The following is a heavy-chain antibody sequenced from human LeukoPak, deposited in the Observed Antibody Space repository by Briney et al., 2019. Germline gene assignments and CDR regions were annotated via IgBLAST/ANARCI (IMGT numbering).Heavy chain of an antibody. V-gene: IGHV1-58*02. J-gene: IGHJ4*02. CDR3: AADNQQITV. D-gene: IGHD5-24*01. CDR1: GFTFTNSA. CDR2: IVIGSGNT. Sequence: SVKVSCKTSGFTFTNSAMQWVRQARGQRLEWIGWIVIGSGNTNYAQKFQERVTITRDMSTSTAYMELSSLRSEDTAVYYCAADNQQITVWGQGTLVTVSS.